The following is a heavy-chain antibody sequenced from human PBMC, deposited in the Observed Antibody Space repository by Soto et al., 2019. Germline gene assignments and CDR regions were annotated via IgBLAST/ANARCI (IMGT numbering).Heavy chain of an antibody. CDR2: IIPILGIA. Sequence: QVQLVQSGAEVKKPGSSVKVSCKASGGTFSSYTISWVRQAPGQGLEWMGRIIPILGIANYAQKFQGRVTITADKSTSTAYMELSSLRSEDTAVYYCATSSGGLYHLTWGQGTLVTVSS. V-gene: IGHV1-69*02. CDR1: GGTFSSYT. D-gene: IGHD2-2*01. CDR3: ATSSGGLYHLT. J-gene: IGHJ5*02.